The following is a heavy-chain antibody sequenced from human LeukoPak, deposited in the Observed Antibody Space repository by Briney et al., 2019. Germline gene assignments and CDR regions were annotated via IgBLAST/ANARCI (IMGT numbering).Heavy chain of an antibody. V-gene: IGHV1-46*01. CDR2: INPSGGST. J-gene: IGHJ4*02. CDR3: ARDLSYCSSTSCFYDY. CDR1: GYTFTSYY. D-gene: IGHD2-2*01. Sequence: ASVKVSCKASGYTFTSYYMPWVRQAPGQGLEWMGIINPSGGSTSYAQKFQGRVTMTRDTSTSTVYMELSSLRSEDTAVYYCARDLSYCSSTSCFYDYWGQGTLVTVSS.